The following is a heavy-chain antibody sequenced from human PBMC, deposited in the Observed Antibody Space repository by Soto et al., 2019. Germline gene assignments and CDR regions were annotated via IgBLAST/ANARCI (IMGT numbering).Heavy chain of an antibody. V-gene: IGHV1-69*12. Sequence: QVQLVQSGAEVKKPGSSVKVSCKTSGGTFRTSAISWVRQAPGQGLEWMGGIMPVFATPDYAQKFQGRVTITADESTSNAYMELSSLRSEDTAVYYCAGDKDRQHLGGNYYYFMDVWGQGTTVTVSS. CDR2: IMPVFATP. CDR3: AGDKDRQHLGGNYYYFMDV. J-gene: IGHJ6*01. D-gene: IGHD3-3*02. CDR1: GGTFRTSA.